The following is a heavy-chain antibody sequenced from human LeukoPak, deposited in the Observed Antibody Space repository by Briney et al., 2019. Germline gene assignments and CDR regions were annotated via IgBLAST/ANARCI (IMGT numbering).Heavy chain of an antibody. J-gene: IGHJ4*02. Sequence: GGSLRLSCAASGFTFSNAWMSWVRQAPGKGLEWVGRIKSKTDGGTTDYAAPVEGRFTISRDDSKNTLYLQMNSLKTEDTAVYYCTTSLYCSGGSCYVYWGQGTLVTVSS. V-gene: IGHV3-15*01. CDR2: IKSKTDGGTT. CDR3: TTSLYCSGGSCYVY. CDR1: GFTFSNAW. D-gene: IGHD2-15*01.